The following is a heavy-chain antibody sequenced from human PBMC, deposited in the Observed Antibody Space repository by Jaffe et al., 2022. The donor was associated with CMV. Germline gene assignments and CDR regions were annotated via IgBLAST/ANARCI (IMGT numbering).Heavy chain of an antibody. CDR2: INHSGST. Sequence: QVQLQQWGAGLLKPSETLSLTCAVYGGSFSGYYWSWIRQPPGKGLEWIGEINHSGSTNYNPSLKSRVTISVDTSKNQFSLKLSSVTAADTAVYYCARERNYDILTGYYSRVFDYWGQGTLVTVSS. V-gene: IGHV4-34*01. CDR1: GGSFSGYY. CDR3: ARERNYDILTGYYSRVFDY. D-gene: IGHD3-9*01. J-gene: IGHJ4*02.